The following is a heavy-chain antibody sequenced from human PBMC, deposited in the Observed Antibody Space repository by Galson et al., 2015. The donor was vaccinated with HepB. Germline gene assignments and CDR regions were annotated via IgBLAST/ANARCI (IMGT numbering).Heavy chain of an antibody. CDR1: GFTFSSYW. Sequence: SLRLSCAASGFTFSSYWMHWVRQAPGKGLVWVSRINSDGSSTSYADSVKGRFTISRDNAKNTLYLQMNSLRAEDTAVYYCARRSVVPAAHIDYWGQGTLVTVSS. V-gene: IGHV3-74*01. J-gene: IGHJ4*02. D-gene: IGHD2-2*01. CDR3: ARRSVVPAAHIDY. CDR2: INSDGSST.